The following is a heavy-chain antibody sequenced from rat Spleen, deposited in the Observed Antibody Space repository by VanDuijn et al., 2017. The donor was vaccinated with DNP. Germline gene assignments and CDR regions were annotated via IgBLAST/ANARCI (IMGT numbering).Heavy chain of an antibody. CDR3: TTEKFGVTSAMDA. D-gene: IGHD4-3*01. CDR2: ISTSGGST. V-gene: IGHV5-27*01. J-gene: IGHJ4*01. CDR1: GFTFSNYG. Sequence: EVQLVESGGGLVQPGRSLKLSCAASGFTFSNYGMAWVRQAPKKGLEWVATISTSGGSTYYRDSVKGRFTISRDNAKSTLYLQMDSLRSEDTATYYCTTEKFGVTSAMDAWGQGTSVTVSS.